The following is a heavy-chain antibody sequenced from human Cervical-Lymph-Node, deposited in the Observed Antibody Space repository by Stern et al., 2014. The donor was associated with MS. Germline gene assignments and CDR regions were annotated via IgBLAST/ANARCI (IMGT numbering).Heavy chain of an antibody. CDR3: ARGLVVSSSLWFDP. CDR2: MNPNIGNT. D-gene: IGHD6-6*01. Sequence: DQLVESGAEVKQPGDSVKVSCKASGYTFINYDINWVRQAPGRGLEWIGWMNPNIGNTGYAQEFQGRVTMTTNTSISTVYMELSSLTSDDTAVYYCARGLVVSSSLWFDPWGQGTLVTVSS. CDR1: GYTFINYD. J-gene: IGHJ5*02. V-gene: IGHV1-8*01.